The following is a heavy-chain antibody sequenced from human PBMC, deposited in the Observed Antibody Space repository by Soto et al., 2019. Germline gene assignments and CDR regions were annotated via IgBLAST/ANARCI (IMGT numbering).Heavy chain of an antibody. CDR1: GYIFNGYG. CDR3: ARGGSGYHTGRGFAGAMGV. CDR2: ISPYNGHT. J-gene: IGHJ6*02. Sequence: QIQLVQSGGEVKKPGASVNLSCKASGYIFNGYGISWVRQAPGQGLEWMGWISPYNGHTEYSQSLQGRLTVTADTSTTTVYMELRSLRSDDTAVYYCARGGSGYHTGRGFAGAMGVWGQGTTVTVSS. V-gene: IGHV1-18*04. D-gene: IGHD3-3*01.